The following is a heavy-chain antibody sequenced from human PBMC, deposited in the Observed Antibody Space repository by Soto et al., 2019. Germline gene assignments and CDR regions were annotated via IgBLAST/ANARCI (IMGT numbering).Heavy chain of an antibody. D-gene: IGHD6-6*01. CDR3: ARRARPDFYYMDV. CDR1: GLTFRSYS. J-gene: IGHJ6*03. V-gene: IGHV3-64*01. CDR2: ISSNGVGT. Sequence: GGSLRLSCGGSGLTFRSYSMDWVRQAPGKGLGYVSGISSNGVGTYYANSVQGRFTISRDNAKNTVYLQMGSLRPEDMAVYYCARRARPDFYYMDVWGKGTTVTVSS.